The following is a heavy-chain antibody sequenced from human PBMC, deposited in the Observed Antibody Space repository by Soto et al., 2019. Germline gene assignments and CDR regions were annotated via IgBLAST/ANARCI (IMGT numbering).Heavy chain of an antibody. CDR3: ARETEYYDSSGYYDLAFDI. J-gene: IGHJ3*02. V-gene: IGHV1-18*01. CDR1: GYTFTSYG. D-gene: IGHD3-22*01. Sequence: ASVKVSCKASGYTFTSYGISWVRQAPGQGLEWMGWISAYNGNTNYAQKLQGRVTMTTDTSTSTAYMELRSLRSDDTAVYYCARETEYYDSSGYYDLAFDIWGQGTMVTVSS. CDR2: ISAYNGNT.